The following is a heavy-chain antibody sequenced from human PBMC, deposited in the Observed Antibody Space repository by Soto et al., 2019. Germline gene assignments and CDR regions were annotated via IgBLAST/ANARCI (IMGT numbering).Heavy chain of an antibody. CDR3: AREVLTTPLSLKDFWSGYYGLWGYYYGMDV. CDR1: GDSVSSNSAA. D-gene: IGHD3-3*01. V-gene: IGHV6-1*01. Sequence: PSQTLSLTCAISGDSVSSNSAAWNWIRQSPSRGLEWLGRTYYRSKWYNDYAVSVKSRITINPDTSKNQFSLQLNSVTPEDTAVYYCAREVLTTPLSLKDFWSGYYGLWGYYYGMDVWGQGTTVTVSS. J-gene: IGHJ6*02. CDR2: TYYRSKWYN.